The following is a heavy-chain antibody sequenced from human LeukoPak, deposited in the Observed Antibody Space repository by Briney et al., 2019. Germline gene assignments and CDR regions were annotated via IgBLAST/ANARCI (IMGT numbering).Heavy chain of an antibody. CDR3: AELGITMIGGV. Sequence: GGSLRLSCAASGFTFSNYGIHWVRQAPGKGLEWVAFIWYDASNKYYADSVKGRFTISRDNAKNSLYLQMNSLRAEDTAVYYCAELGITMIGGVWGKGTTVTISS. D-gene: IGHD3-10*02. V-gene: IGHV3-33*03. CDR2: IWYDASNK. CDR1: GFTFSNYG. J-gene: IGHJ6*04.